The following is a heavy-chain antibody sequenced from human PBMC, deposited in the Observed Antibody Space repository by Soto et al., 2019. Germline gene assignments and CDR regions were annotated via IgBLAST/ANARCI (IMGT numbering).Heavy chain of an antibody. V-gene: IGHV3-23*01. CDR3: AKEKIRGSSSSRGEFDY. CDR1: GFTFSSYA. J-gene: IGHJ4*02. D-gene: IGHD6-6*01. Sequence: GGSLRLSCAASGFTFSSYAMSWVRQAPGKGLEWVSAISGSGGSTYYADSMKGRFTISRDNSKNTLYLQMNSLRAEDTAVYYCAKEKIRGSSSSRGEFDYWGQGTLVTVSS. CDR2: ISGSGGST.